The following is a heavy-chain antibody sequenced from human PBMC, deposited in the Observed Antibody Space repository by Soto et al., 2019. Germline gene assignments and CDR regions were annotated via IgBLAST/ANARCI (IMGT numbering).Heavy chain of an antibody. Sequence: SETLSLTCAVNGGSLRGYYWNWIRQSPGKGLEWIVEINQNGGTKYNPSLKSRVDMSVDTSENQFSLKVRSVTAADAAVYFCAGVSKLVDPKDGKSAYFYAMDVWGHGTTVTVSS. D-gene: IGHD6-6*01. CDR2: INQNGGT. CDR3: AGVSKLVDPKDGKSAYFYAMDV. CDR1: GGSLRGYY. J-gene: IGHJ6*02. V-gene: IGHV4-34*01.